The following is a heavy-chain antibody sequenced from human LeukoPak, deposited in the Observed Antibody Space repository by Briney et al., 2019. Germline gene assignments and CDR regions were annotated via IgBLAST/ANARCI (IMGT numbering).Heavy chain of an antibody. Sequence: EAGGSLRLSCAASGFTFSSYGMHWVRQAPGKGLEWVAVISYDGSNKYYADSVKGRFTISRDNSKNTLYLRMNSLRAEDTAVYYCAKPSSSGYFRYWGQGTLVTVSS. CDR1: GFTFSSYG. D-gene: IGHD3-22*01. J-gene: IGHJ4*02. CDR3: AKPSSSGYFRY. CDR2: ISYDGSNK. V-gene: IGHV3-30*18.